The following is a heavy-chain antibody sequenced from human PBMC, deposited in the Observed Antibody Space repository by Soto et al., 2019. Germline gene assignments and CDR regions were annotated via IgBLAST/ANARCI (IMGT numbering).Heavy chain of an antibody. CDR1: GFTFGSYV. Sequence: GGSLRLSCAASGFTFGSYVMNWVRQAPGKGLEWVSSISNSGETTYYADSVKGRFTVSRDNSKNTLFLQVSSLRAEDTAVYYCAKGKGYSSIIYSKLGHPPSSTDVWCPGTFVTV. D-gene: IGHD6-13*01. J-gene: IGHJ6*02. V-gene: IGHV3-23*01. CDR3: AKGKGYSSIIYSKLGHPPSSTDV. CDR2: ISNSGETT.